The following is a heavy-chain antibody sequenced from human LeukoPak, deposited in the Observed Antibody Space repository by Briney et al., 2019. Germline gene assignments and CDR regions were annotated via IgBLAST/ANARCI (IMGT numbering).Heavy chain of an antibody. D-gene: IGHD2-2*02. Sequence: SETLSLTCTVSGGSISSYCWSWIRQPPGKGLEWIGHIYISGSANYNPSLKSRVTISVDTSKNQFSLKLSSVTAADMAVYYCARHRYGYCSSTSCYTGAFDIWGQGTMVAVSS. CDR2: IYISGSA. J-gene: IGHJ3*02. CDR1: GGSISSYC. V-gene: IGHV4-4*09. CDR3: ARHRYGYCSSTSCYTGAFDI.